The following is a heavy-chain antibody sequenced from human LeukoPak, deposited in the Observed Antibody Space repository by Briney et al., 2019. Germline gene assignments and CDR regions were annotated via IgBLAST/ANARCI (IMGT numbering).Heavy chain of an antibody. D-gene: IGHD1-1*01. J-gene: IGHJ4*02. CDR3: ARSRASVATAGTFGD. V-gene: IGHV4-34*01. CDR2: IHHSGST. Sequence: PSETLSLTCAVYGESFSGSYWSWIRQSPGKGLEWIGEIHHSGSTNYNPSLKSRVTISLDTSNNQFSLKLTSVTAADTAVYYCARSRASVATAGTFGDWGQGALVTVSS. CDR1: GESFSGSY.